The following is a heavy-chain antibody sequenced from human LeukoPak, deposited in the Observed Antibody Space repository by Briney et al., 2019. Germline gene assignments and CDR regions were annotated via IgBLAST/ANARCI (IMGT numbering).Heavy chain of an antibody. CDR1: EFTFTSYE. J-gene: IGHJ3*02. V-gene: IGHV3-48*03. CDR2: ISSSGNTI. Sequence: GGSLRLSCAASEFTFTSYELNWVRQAPGKGLEWVSYISSSGNTISYADSVKGRFTISRDNAKNSLYLQVISLKAEDTAVYYCARGPSIAARYDAFDIWGQGTMVTVSS. CDR3: ARGPSIAARYDAFDI. D-gene: IGHD6-6*01.